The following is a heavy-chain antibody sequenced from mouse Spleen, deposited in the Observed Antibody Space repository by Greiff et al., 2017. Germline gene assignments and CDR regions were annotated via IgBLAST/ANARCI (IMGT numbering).Heavy chain of an antibody. J-gene: IGHJ3*01. CDR2: IHPNSGST. CDR1: GYTFTSYW. Sequence: QVQLQQPGAELVKPGASVKLSCKASGYTFTSYWMHWVKQRPGQGLEWIGMIHPNSGSTNYNEKFKSKATLTVDKSSSTAYMQLSSLTSEDSAVYYCARAGDYRYDAGFAYWGQGTLVTVSA. V-gene: IGHV1-64*01. D-gene: IGHD2-14*01. CDR3: ARAGDYRYDAGFAY.